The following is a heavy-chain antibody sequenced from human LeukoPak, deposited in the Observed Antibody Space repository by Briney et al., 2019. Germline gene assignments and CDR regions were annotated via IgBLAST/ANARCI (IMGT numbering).Heavy chain of an antibody. J-gene: IGHJ6*02. V-gene: IGHV1-69*04. Sequence: SVKVSCKASGYTFTTYGISWVRQAPGQGLEWMGRIIPILGIANYAQKFQGRVTITADKSTSTAYMELSSLRSEDTAVYYCARDRLSSSEPYYYYGMDVWGQGTTVTVSS. CDR1: GYTFTTYG. CDR3: ARDRLSSSEPYYYYGMDV. CDR2: IIPILGIA. D-gene: IGHD6-6*01.